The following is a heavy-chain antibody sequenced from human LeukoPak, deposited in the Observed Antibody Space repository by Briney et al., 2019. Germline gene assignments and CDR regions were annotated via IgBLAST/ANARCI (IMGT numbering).Heavy chain of an antibody. CDR2: INHSGST. Sequence: ESLRLSCEASGFTFTKFWMSWIRQPPGKGLEWIGEINHSGSTNYNPSLKSRVTISVDTSKNQFSLKLSSVTAADTAVYYCARGKGYSSFIRWFDPWGQGTLVTVSS. V-gene: IGHV4-34*01. CDR1: GFTFTKFW. D-gene: IGHD6-13*01. J-gene: IGHJ5*02. CDR3: ARGKGYSSFIRWFDP.